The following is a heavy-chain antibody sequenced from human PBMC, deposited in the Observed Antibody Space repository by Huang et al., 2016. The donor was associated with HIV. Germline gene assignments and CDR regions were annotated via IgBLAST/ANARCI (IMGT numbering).Heavy chain of an antibody. Sequence: QVRLQESGPGLVKPSETLSLTCSVSGGSITSHYWSWIRQPPGNGLEWIGSIHSSRSTTYNTSVKRRFTISVDTSKSQFSLKVTSVTAVDTAVYFCARDADYFDSSGLFDHWGQGTLVTVSS. J-gene: IGHJ4*02. CDR2: IHSSRST. V-gene: IGHV4-59*11. D-gene: IGHD3-22*01. CDR3: ARDADYFDSSGLFDH. CDR1: GGSITSHY.